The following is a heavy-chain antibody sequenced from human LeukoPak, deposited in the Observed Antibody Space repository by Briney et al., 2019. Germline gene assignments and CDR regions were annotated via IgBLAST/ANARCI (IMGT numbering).Heavy chain of an antibody. V-gene: IGHV4-4*07. D-gene: IGHD3-10*01. Sequence: SETLSLTCLLSGGSIGPYYWSWIRQAAGKGPEWIGRIYTTGTADYNPSLKGRVFLSVDTSMNQFSLKVTSVTAADTAVYYCASTPYGSGRSGVDYWGQGTLVTVSS. J-gene: IGHJ4*02. CDR2: IYTTGTA. CDR3: ASTPYGSGRSGVDY. CDR1: GGSIGPYY.